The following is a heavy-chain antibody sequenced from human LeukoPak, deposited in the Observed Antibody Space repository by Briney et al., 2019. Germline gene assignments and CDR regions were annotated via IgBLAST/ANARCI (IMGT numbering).Heavy chain of an antibody. CDR2: IVGDSTDT. CDR3: AADPDTTMAFDC. D-gene: IGHD5-18*01. J-gene: IGHJ4*02. V-gene: IGHV1-58*02. CDR1: GFTFTSSS. Sequence: ASVKVSCKASGFTFTSSSIQWIRQARGQRLEWIGWIVGDSTDTYYAQRFQEGVTIARDMSTSTAYLELSSLRSEDTAVYYCAADPDTTMAFDCWGQGTLVTVSS.